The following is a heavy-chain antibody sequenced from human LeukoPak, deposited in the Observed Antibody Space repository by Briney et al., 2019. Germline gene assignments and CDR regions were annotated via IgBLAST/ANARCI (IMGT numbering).Heavy chain of an antibody. CDR2: ISAYNGNT. V-gene: IGHV1-18*01. D-gene: IGHD6-13*01. CDR3: ARDSPRIAAAGTFDY. J-gene: IGHJ4*02. CDR1: GYTFTSYG. Sequence: GASVKVSCKASGYTFTSYGISWVRQAPGQGLEWMGWISAYNGNTNYAQKLQGRVTMTTDTSTSTAYMELRSLRSDDTAVYYCARDSPRIAAAGTFDYWGQGTLVTVSS.